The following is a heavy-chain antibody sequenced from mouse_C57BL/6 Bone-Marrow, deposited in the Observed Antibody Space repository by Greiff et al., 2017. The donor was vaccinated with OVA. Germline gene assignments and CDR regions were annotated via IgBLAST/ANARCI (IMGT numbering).Heavy chain of an antibody. J-gene: IGHJ4*01. V-gene: IGHV1-42*01. CDR3: ARRGNYYGSSPYYYAMDY. CDR2: INPSTGGT. D-gene: IGHD1-1*01. Sequence: EVQLQQSGPELVKPGASVKISCKASGYSFTGYYMNWVKQSPEKSLEWIGEINPSTGGTTYTQKFKAKATLTVDKSSSTAYMQLKSLTSEDSAVYYCARRGNYYGSSPYYYAMDYWGQGTSVTVSS. CDR1: GYSFTGYY.